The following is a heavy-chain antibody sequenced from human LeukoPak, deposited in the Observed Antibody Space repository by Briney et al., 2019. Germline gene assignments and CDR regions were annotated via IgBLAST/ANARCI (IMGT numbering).Heavy chain of an antibody. J-gene: IGHJ4*02. V-gene: IGHV3-23*01. Sequence: GGSLRLSCAASGFTFSSYAMNWVRQAPGKGLEWVSVISNSGGSTYYADSVKGRFTISRDNSKNTLYLQMNSLRAEDTAVYYCAKGQYGVSYSPFDSWGQGTLVSVSS. D-gene: IGHD1-26*01. CDR1: GFTFSSYA. CDR3: AKGQYGVSYSPFDS. CDR2: ISNSGGST.